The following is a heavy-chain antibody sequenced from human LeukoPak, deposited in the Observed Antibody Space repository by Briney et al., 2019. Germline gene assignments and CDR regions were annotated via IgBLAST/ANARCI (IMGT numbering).Heavy chain of an antibody. D-gene: IGHD3-10*01. V-gene: IGHV4-59*12. CDR2: IFYSGST. Sequence: PETLSLTCTVSGGSISSYYWSWIRQPPGKGLEWIGNIFYSGSTYYSPSLKSRVTISLDTSRNQFSLKLNSVTAADTAVYYCAKSNGYGLVDIWGQGTMVTVSS. J-gene: IGHJ3*02. CDR3: AKSNGYGLVDI. CDR1: GGSISSYY.